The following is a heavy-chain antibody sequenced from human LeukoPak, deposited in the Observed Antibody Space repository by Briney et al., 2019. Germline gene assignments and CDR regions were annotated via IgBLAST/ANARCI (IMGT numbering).Heavy chain of an antibody. D-gene: IGHD6-19*01. Sequence: PSETLSLTCIVSGGSISSYYCNWIRQPAGKGLEWIGRIYTSGSTNYNPSLKSRVTMSVDTSKNQFSLKLRSVTAADTAVYYCARDRVGSGWFDYWGQGTLVTVSS. CDR1: GGSISSYY. V-gene: IGHV4-4*07. CDR3: ARDRVGSGWFDY. J-gene: IGHJ4*02. CDR2: IYTSGST.